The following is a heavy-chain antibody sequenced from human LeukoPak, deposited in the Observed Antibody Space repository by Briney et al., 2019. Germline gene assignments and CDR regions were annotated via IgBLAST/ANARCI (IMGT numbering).Heavy chain of an antibody. Sequence: HPGGSLRLSCAASGFTFSSCWVNWARQAPGKGLEWVASINHNGNVNYYVDSVKGRFTISKDNAKNSLYLQMNSLRDEDTAVYYCARDLRLGSGSYWGQGTLVTVSS. CDR1: GFTFSSCW. CDR2: INHNGNVN. J-gene: IGHJ4*02. V-gene: IGHV3-7*01. D-gene: IGHD1-26*01. CDR3: ARDLRLGSGSY.